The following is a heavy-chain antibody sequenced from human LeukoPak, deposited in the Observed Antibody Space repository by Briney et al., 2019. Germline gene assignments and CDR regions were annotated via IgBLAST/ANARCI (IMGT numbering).Heavy chain of an antibody. CDR2: IIGSDGGT. J-gene: IGHJ4*02. Sequence: GGSLRLSCAASGFTFSNYGMSWVRQAPGKGLEWVSSIIGSDGGTYYADSVKGRFTISRDNSKNTLYLQMSSLRAEDTAVYYCAKDQWEALYWGQGTLVTVSS. D-gene: IGHD1-26*01. CDR1: GFTFSNYG. V-gene: IGHV3-23*01. CDR3: AKDQWEALY.